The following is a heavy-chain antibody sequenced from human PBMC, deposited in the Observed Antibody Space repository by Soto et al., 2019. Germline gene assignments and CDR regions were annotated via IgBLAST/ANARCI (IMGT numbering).Heavy chain of an antibody. D-gene: IGHD3-3*02. CDR2: IWHDGTFT. J-gene: IGHJ3*02. CDR3: ARDRHFRGGPDDI. Sequence: QVQLVESGGGVVQSGRSPRLSCAASGFTFSSFGMHWVRQAPGKGLEWVALIWHDGTFTHYADSVKGRFTISRDNSKNKLYMQMISLGADDAAVYYCARDRHFRGGPDDIWGQGTMVTVSS. V-gene: IGHV3-33*01. CDR1: GFTFSSFG.